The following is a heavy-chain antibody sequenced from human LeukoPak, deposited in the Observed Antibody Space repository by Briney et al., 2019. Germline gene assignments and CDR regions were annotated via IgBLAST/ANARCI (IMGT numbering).Heavy chain of an antibody. D-gene: IGHD3-9*01. CDR1: GYTFTSYD. J-gene: IGHJ4*02. CDR3: ARDLLGSHTSYSSGAWDY. Sequence: SVKVSCKASGYTFTSYDISWVRQAPGQGLEWMGGIIPIFDTADSAQKFQGRLTITADESTSTAYMELSSLRAEDTAVYYCARDLLGSHTSYSSGAWDYWGQGTLVTVSS. CDR2: IIPIFDTA. V-gene: IGHV1-69*13.